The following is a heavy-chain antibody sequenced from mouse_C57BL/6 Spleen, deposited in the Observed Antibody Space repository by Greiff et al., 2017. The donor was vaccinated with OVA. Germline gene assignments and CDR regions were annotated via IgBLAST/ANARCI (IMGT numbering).Heavy chain of an antibody. J-gene: IGHJ4*01. CDR3: ARDGIPTVVGPYYAMDY. V-gene: IGHV1-72*01. D-gene: IGHD1-1*01. CDR2: IDPNSGGT. Sequence: QVQLQQPGAELVKPGASVKLSCKASGYTFTSYWMHWVKQRPGRGLEWIGRIDPNSGGTKYNEKFKSKATLTVDKPSSPAYMQLSSLTSEDSAVYYCARDGIPTVVGPYYAMDYWGQGTSVTVSS. CDR1: GYTFTSYW.